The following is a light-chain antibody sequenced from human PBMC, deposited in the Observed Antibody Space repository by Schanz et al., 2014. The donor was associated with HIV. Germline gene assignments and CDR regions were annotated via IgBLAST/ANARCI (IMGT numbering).Light chain of an antibody. V-gene: IGLV2-8*01. CDR3: CSYTSSSTWV. CDR2: EVT. CDR1: SSDVGDYDF. Sequence: QSVLTQPPSASGSPGQSVTISCTGTSSDVGDYDFVSWYQQHPGKAPKLLIYEVTKWPSGVPDRFSGSKSGNTASLTISGLQSEDEADYYCCSYTSSSTWVFGGGTKLTVL. J-gene: IGLJ3*02.